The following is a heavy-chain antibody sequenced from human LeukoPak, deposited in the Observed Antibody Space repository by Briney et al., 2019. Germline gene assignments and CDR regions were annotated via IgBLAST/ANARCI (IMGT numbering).Heavy chain of an antibody. D-gene: IGHD6-13*01. J-gene: IGHJ3*02. Sequence: PGGSLRLSCAASGFTFSSYSMNWVRQAPGKGLEWVSSISSSSSYIYYADSVKGRFTISRDNAKNSLYLQMNSLRAEDTAVYYCAREGAEAGTPYAFDIWGQGTMVTVSS. CDR2: ISSSSSYI. V-gene: IGHV3-21*01. CDR3: AREGAEAGTPYAFDI. CDR1: GFTFSSYS.